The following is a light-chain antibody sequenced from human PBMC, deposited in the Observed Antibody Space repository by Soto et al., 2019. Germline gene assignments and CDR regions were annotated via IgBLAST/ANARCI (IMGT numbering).Light chain of an antibody. J-gene: IGKJ1*01. V-gene: IGKV1-5*01. CDR2: DAS. CDR3: QQYSVYWT. Sequence: DIQMTQSPSTLSASVGDRVVITCRASQSITTWLAWYQQKPAKAPKLLIYDASSWAGGVPSRFTGSGSGTEFTLTINSLQPDDFATYYCQQYSVYWTFGQGTKVDIK. CDR1: QSITTW.